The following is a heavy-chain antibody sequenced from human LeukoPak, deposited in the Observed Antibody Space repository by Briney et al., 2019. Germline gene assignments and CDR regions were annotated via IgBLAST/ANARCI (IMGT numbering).Heavy chain of an antibody. J-gene: IGHJ4*02. D-gene: IGHD5-18*01. Sequence: SETLSLTCTVSGGSISSYYWSWIRLPPGKGLEWIGYIYYTGATYYNPSLKSRVTISLDTSKNQFSLKLSSVTAADAAVYYCARAGYSYGTGYYLDYWGQGALVTVSS. CDR1: GGSISSYY. CDR2: IYYTGAT. V-gene: IGHV4-59*01. CDR3: ARAGYSYGTGYYLDY.